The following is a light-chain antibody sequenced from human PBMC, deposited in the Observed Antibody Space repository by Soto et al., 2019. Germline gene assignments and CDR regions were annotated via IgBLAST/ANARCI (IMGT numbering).Light chain of an antibody. V-gene: IGKV1-5*01. CDR3: QQYDTYWWT. CDR2: DAS. J-gene: IGKJ1*01. Sequence: DIQMTQSPSTLSASVGDRVTITCRASQSISTWLAWYQQKPGKAPKLLIYDASSLKSGVPSRFSGSGSGTEFTLTISSLQPDGFATYYCQQYDTYWWTFGQGTKVDIK. CDR1: QSISTW.